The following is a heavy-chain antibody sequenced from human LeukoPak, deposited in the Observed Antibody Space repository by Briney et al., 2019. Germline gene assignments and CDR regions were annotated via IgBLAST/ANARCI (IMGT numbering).Heavy chain of an antibody. CDR3: ARAPFSGRGTFDP. V-gene: IGHV1-8*01. CDR1: GYTFTSYD. D-gene: IGHD5-12*01. CDR2: MNPNSGNT. J-gene: IGHJ5*02. Sequence: LVKVSCKASGYTFTSYDINWVRQATGQGLEWMGWMNPNSGNTGYAQKFQGRVTMTRNTSISTAYMELSSLRSEDTAVYYCARAPFSGRGTFDPWGQGTLVTVSS.